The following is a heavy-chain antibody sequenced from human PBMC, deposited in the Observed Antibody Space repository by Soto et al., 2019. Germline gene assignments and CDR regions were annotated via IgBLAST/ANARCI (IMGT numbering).Heavy chain of an antibody. V-gene: IGHV3-48*02. CDR3: ARPGGYSYGYYYHGMDV. D-gene: IGHD5-18*01. CDR1: GFTFSSYS. CDR2: ITSSSSTI. J-gene: IGHJ6*02. Sequence: PGGSLRLSCAASGFTFSSYSMNWVRQAPGKGLEWVSYITSSSSTIYYADSVKGRFTISRDNAKNSLYLQMNSLRDEDTAVYYCARPGGYSYGYYYHGMDVWGQGTTVTVSS.